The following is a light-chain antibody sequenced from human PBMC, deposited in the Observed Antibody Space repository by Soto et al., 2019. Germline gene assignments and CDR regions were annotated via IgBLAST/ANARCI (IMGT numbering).Light chain of an antibody. V-gene: IGKV1-9*01. J-gene: IGKJ4*01. Sequence: IQLTQSPSSLSASVGDRVTITCRASQVISKYLAWYQQKQGTAPKLLIYLASTLQVGVPSRFSGSGSGTDFSLTISSLQPEDVATYYCQYLNSFPLTFGGGTKVEIK. CDR2: LAS. CDR3: QYLNSFPLT. CDR1: QVISKY.